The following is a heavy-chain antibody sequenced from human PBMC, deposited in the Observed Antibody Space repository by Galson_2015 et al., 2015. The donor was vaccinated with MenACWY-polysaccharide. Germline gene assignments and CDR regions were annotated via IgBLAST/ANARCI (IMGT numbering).Heavy chain of an antibody. CDR1: GFTFHSYT. CDR2: VSGSGAST. CDR3: ARNPSRLDIAAASH. J-gene: IGHJ4*02. V-gene: IGHV3-23*01. Sequence: SLRLSCAVSGFTFHSYTMSWVRQAPGKGLEWVSGVSGSGASTYYADSVKGRFTISRDNSKNTLYLQMNSLRPEDTAVYYCARNPSRLDIAAASHWGQGALVSVSS. D-gene: IGHD6-13*01.